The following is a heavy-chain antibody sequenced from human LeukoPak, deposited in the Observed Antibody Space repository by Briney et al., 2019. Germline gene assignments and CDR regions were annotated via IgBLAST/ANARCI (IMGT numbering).Heavy chain of an antibody. V-gene: IGHV4-59*08. D-gene: IGHD3-10*01. Sequence: PSETLSLTCTVSGGSISSYYWSWIRQPPGKGLEWIAYIFHSGSTNYSPSLKSRVTMSVDTSKSQFSLKLSSVTAADTAVYYCARHSQVVRGWFDPWGQGTLVTVSS. CDR3: ARHSQVVRGWFDP. CDR2: IFHSGST. J-gene: IGHJ5*02. CDR1: GGSISSYY.